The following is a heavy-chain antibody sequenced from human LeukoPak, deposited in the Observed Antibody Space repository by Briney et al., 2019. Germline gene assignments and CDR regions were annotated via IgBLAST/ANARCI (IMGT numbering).Heavy chain of an antibody. Sequence: SETLSLTCTVYGGSFSGYYWMWLRQPPGKGLEGFGEINHSGSTKYNPSLKSRVTISIDTSKNQFSLELSSVTAADTAVYYCARHCPGSRGVDYWGQGTLVTVSS. CDR1: GGSFSGYY. D-gene: IGHD2-15*01. CDR2: INHSGST. V-gene: IGHV4-34*01. CDR3: ARHCPGSRGVDY. J-gene: IGHJ4*02.